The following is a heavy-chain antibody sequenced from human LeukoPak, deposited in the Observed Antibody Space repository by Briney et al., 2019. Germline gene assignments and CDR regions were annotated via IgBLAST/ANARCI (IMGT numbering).Heavy chain of an antibody. CDR2: IKKTGSET. D-gene: IGHD2-15*01. CDR3: AREDGYCSGGNCYSYFDS. V-gene: IGHV3-7*01. CDR1: KFIFSNYW. J-gene: IGHJ4*02. Sequence: PGGSLRLSCAASKFIFSNYWMNWVRQAPGKGLEWVAYIKKTGSETYYVDSVKGRFTITRDNARNSLFLQMNSLRAEDTAVYYCAREDGYCSGGNCYSYFDSWGQGALVTVSS.